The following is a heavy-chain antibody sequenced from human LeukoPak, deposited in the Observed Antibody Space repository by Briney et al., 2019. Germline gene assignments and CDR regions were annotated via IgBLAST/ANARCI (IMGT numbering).Heavy chain of an antibody. CDR1: GGSITSSSHY. J-gene: IGHJ4*02. Sequence: SETLSLTCSVSGGSITSSSHYWGWIRQPPGKGLEWIGGIYYGGSTYYNTSLTSRVTISVDTSKNQFSLKLTSVTAADTAVYYCARLSVYWGQGTLVTVSS. CDR3: ARLSVY. V-gene: IGHV4-39*01. CDR2: IYYGGST.